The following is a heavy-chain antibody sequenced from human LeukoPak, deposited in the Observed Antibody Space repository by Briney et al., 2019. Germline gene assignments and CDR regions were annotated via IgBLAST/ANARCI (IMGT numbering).Heavy chain of an antibody. CDR1: GFTFSSYA. CDR3: AQQLGYCSGGTCYFTY. J-gene: IGHJ1*01. Sequence: TGGSLRLSCAASGFTFSSYAMSWVRQAPGKGLEWVAAISNSGGDTLYSDSGKGRFTIARDNSKNTLYLQMNSLRVDDTAVYYCAQQLGYCSGGTCYFTYWGQGTLVTVSS. D-gene: IGHD2-15*01. V-gene: IGHV3-23*01. CDR2: ISNSGGDT.